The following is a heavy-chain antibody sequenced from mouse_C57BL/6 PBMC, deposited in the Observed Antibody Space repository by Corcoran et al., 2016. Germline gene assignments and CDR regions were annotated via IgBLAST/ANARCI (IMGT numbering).Heavy chain of an antibody. J-gene: IGHJ3*01. CDR2: INPNNGGT. CDR1: GYTFNDYY. V-gene: IGHV1-26*01. D-gene: IGHD2-4*01. CDR3: ARTSFYDYDGSWVAY. Sequence: EIQLQQSGTELVKPGASVKISCKASGYTFNDYYMNWVKQSNGKSLEWIGDINPNNGGTSYNQKFKGKATLTVDKSSSTAYMELRSLTSEDSAVYYGARTSFYDYDGSWVAYWGQGTLVTVS.